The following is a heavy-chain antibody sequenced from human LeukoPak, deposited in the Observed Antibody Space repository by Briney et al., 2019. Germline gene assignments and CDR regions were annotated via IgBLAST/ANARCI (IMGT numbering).Heavy chain of an antibody. CDR1: GITFSSYS. Sequence: GGSLRLSCVASGITFSSYSMNWVRQAPGEGLEWVSYISSFSGTINYADSVKGRFTISRDNAKNSLYLQMNSLRAEDTAVYYCARDQGGLGYWGQGTLVTVSS. J-gene: IGHJ4*02. CDR3: ARDQGGLGY. V-gene: IGHV3-48*01. CDR2: ISSFSGTI. D-gene: IGHD3-16*01.